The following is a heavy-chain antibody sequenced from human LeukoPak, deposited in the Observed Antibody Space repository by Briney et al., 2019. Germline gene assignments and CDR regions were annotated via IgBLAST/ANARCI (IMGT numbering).Heavy chain of an antibody. CDR2: IIPIFGTA. CDR1: GGTFSSYA. J-gene: IGHJ4*02. CDR3: ARERYSSGWRAPSGYFDS. V-gene: IGHV1-69*05. Sequence: ASVKVSCKASGGTFSSYAISWVRQAPGQGLEWMGRIIPIFGTANYAQKFQGRVTITTDESTSTAYMELSSLRSEDTAVYYCARERYSSGWRAPSGYFDSWGQGTLVTVSS. D-gene: IGHD6-19*01.